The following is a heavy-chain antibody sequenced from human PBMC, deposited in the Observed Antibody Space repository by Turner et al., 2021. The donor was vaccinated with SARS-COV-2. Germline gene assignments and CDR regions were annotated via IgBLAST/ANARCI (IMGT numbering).Heavy chain of an antibody. Sequence: EVQLLESGGGLLQPGGSLRLSCAASGFTFSNFAMTWVRQAPGRGLEWVSAISASGGDTHYADSVKGRFTISRDNSKSTLYLQVNSLRAEDTAMYYCAADCTSASCYSRNADYWGQGTLVTVS. J-gene: IGHJ4*02. CDR2: ISASGGDT. V-gene: IGHV3-23*01. CDR1: GFTFSNFA. D-gene: IGHD2-2*01. CDR3: AADCTSASCYSRNADY.